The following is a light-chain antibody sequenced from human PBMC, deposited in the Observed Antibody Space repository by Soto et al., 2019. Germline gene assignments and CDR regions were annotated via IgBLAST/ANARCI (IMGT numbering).Light chain of an antibody. Sequence: QSVLTQPASVSGSPGQLITISCTGSISDVGSYNLVSWYQHHPGKVPKVIIYEATKRPSGVSSRFSGSKSPNAASLTISGLQAEDEADYYCCSYAGNSRTFGSGTKVTVL. V-gene: IGLV2-23*01. CDR3: CSYAGNSRT. CDR1: ISDVGSYNL. J-gene: IGLJ1*01. CDR2: EAT.